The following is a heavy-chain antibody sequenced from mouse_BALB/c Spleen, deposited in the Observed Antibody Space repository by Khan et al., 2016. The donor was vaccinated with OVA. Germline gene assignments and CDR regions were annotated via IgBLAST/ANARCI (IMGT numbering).Heavy chain of an antibody. J-gene: IGHJ2*01. CDR1: GYSITSGYA. Sequence: EVQLVESGPGLVKPSQSLSLTCTVTGYSITSGYAWNWIRQFPGNKLEWMGYISYSGVTSYTQSLKSRISITRETSKNQFFLQLNSVTTEDTASYYCARGNYYGYYFDYWGQGTTLTVSS. CDR3: ARGNYYGYYFDY. CDR2: ISYSGVT. D-gene: IGHD1-1*01. V-gene: IGHV3-2*02.